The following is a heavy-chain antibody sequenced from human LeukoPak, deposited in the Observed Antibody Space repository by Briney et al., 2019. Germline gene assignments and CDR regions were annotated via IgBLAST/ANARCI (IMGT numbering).Heavy chain of an antibody. J-gene: IGHJ4*02. D-gene: IGHD3-22*01. V-gene: IGHV3-21*01. CDR1: GFTFSSYS. CDR3: ASSQDSSGYQGH. CDR2: ISSSSSYI. Sequence: GGSLRLSCAASGFTFSSYSMNWVRQAPGKGLEWVSSISSSSSYIYYADSVKGRFTISRDNAKNSLYLQMNSLRAEDTAVYYCASSQDSSGYQGHWGQGTLVTVSS.